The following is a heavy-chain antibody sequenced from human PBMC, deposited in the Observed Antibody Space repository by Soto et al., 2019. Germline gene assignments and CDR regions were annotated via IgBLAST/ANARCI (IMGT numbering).Heavy chain of an antibody. J-gene: IGHJ4*02. Sequence: GGSLRLSCAASGFTFSTYAMTWVRQAPGKGLEWVSTVDSSSDTYYADAVQGRFTISRDNSKNTLYLQMNSLRADDAAVYYCAKYTSGWFEDYWGQGTLVTVS. V-gene: IGHV3-23*01. CDR3: AKYTSGWFEDY. CDR1: GFTFSTYA. CDR2: VDSSSDT. D-gene: IGHD6-19*01.